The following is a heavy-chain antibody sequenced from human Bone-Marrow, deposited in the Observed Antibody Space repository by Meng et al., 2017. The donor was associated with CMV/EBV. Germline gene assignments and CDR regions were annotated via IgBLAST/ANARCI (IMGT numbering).Heavy chain of an antibody. Sequence: ESLKISCAASGFTFSSYWMSWIRQPPGKGLEWIGEINHSGSTNYNPSLKSRVTISVDTSKNQFSLKLSSVTAADTALYYCARTTVTTGGWFDPWGQGTLVTVSS. CDR3: ARTTVTTGGWFDP. CDR1: GFTFSSYW. D-gene: IGHD4-17*01. CDR2: INHSGST. J-gene: IGHJ5*02. V-gene: IGHV4-34*08.